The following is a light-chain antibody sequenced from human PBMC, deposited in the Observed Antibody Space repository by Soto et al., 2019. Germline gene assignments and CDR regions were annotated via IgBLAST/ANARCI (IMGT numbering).Light chain of an antibody. CDR2: DAD. Sequence: EIVLTQSPATLTLSPAERATLSCRASQSVYSYLAWYQQKPGQAPRLLIYDADNKTTGIPARHSGSGSGTDIALTITSREPEAFAVYYYQQHNNWPSTWTFGQGTKVEIK. J-gene: IGKJ1*01. CDR3: QQHNNWPSTWT. CDR1: QSVYSY. V-gene: IGKV3-11*01.